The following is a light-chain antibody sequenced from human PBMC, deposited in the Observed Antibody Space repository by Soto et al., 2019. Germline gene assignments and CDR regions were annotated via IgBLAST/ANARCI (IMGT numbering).Light chain of an antibody. CDR3: KPYATSPLT. Sequence: EMGLTHFPGTLSLSPGERATLSCRASQSVSNNYLAWYQQKPGQAPRLVIFGASNRATGIPDRFSASGSGTEFTLTISRLEPEDVAVYYCKPYATSPLTFGHGTKVDIK. J-gene: IGKJ1*01. V-gene: IGKV3-20*01. CDR2: GAS. CDR1: QSVSNNY.